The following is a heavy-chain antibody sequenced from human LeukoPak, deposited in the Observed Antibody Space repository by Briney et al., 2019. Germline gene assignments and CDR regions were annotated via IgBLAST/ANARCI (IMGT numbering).Heavy chain of an antibody. CDR1: GFTFSSYA. CDR2: ISGSGGST. J-gene: IGHJ3*02. CDR3: AKSGGIVVVPAAVMGHDAFDI. Sequence: GGSLRLSCAASGFTFSSYAMSWVRQAPGKGLEWVSAISGSGGSTYYADSVKGRFTISRDNSKNTLYLQMNSLRDEDTGVYYCAKSGGIVVVPAAVMGHDAFDIWGQGTMVTVSS. V-gene: IGHV3-23*01. D-gene: IGHD2-2*01.